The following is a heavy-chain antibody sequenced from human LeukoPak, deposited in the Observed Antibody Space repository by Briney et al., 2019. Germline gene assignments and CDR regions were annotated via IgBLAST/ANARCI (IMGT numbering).Heavy chain of an antibody. CDR3: AKKWGVGTTTLDYFDY. J-gene: IGHJ4*02. Sequence: GRSLRLSCAASGFTFSSYGMHWVRQAPGKGLEWVSGISGSAGSTYYADSVKGRFTISRDNSKNTLYLQMNSLTDDDTAVYYCAKKWGVGTTTLDYFDYWGQGTLVTVSS. CDR2: ISGSAGST. CDR1: GFTFSSYG. D-gene: IGHD1-26*01. V-gene: IGHV3-23*01.